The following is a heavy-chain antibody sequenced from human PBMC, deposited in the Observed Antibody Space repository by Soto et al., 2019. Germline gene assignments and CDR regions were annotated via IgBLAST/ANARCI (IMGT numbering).Heavy chain of an antibody. CDR2: ISSSGSTM. V-gene: IGHV3-48*02. D-gene: IGHD6-19*01. CDR3: TRDTGGWYYQNY. J-gene: IGHJ4*02. Sequence: EVQLVESGGGLVPPGGSLRLSCAASGITFSSYSLPWVRQALGKGLEWVSSISSSGSTMYYADFVKGRFTISRDNGNNSLYLQMNSLRDEDTAVFYCTRDTGGWYYQNYWGQGTLVTVSS. CDR1: GITFSSYS.